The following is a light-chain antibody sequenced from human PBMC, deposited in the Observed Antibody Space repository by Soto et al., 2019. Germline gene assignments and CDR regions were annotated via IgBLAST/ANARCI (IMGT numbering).Light chain of an antibody. CDR3: QQRSNWPPVT. J-gene: IGKJ4*01. Sequence: DIVLTQSPATLSLSAGERATLSWRASQSVSNYLAWYQQKPGQAPRLLIYDAFNRATGIPPRFSGSGSGTDFTLTISSLEPEDFAVYYCQQRSNWPPVTFGGGTKVDIK. CDR1: QSVSNY. V-gene: IGKV3-11*01. CDR2: DAF.